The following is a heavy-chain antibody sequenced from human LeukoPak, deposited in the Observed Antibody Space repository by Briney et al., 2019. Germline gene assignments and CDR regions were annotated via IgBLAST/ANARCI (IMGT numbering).Heavy chain of an antibody. CDR2: IYPGDSDT. J-gene: IGHJ6*02. D-gene: IGHD3-22*01. CDR3: ARRADPDYYDSSGYMDV. V-gene: IGHV5-51*01. Sequence: TGESLKISCKGSGYSFTSYWIGWVRQMPGKGLEWMGIIYPGDSDTRYSPSFQGQVTISADKSISTAYLQWSSLKASDTAMYYCARRADPDYYDSSGYMDVWGQGTTVTVSS. CDR1: GYSFTSYW.